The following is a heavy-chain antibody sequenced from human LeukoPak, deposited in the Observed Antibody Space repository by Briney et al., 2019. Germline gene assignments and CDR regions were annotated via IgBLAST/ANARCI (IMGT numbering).Heavy chain of an antibody. V-gene: IGHV4-39*07. CDR2: IYYSGST. CDR1: GGSISSSSYY. Sequence: SETLSLTCTVSGGSISSSSYYWGWIRQPPGKGLEWIGSIYYSGSTYYNPSLKSRVTISVDTSKNQFSLKLSSVTAADTAVYYCARDDYDILTGYYFTDYWGQGTLVTVSS. J-gene: IGHJ4*02. CDR3: ARDDYDILTGYYFTDY. D-gene: IGHD3-9*01.